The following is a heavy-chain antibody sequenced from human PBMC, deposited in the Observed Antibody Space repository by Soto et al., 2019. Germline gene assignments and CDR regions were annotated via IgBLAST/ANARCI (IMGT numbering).Heavy chain of an antibody. CDR1: GFTVSNHY. Sequence: PGGSLRLSCPASGFTVSNHYMRWVRQAPGKGMEWVSLIYHSGTTHYADSAKGRFTISRDNSKNTLNLHMNTLRVKETAVNHFPRYPPGIVASGAWVWGQGTLFTVSS. CDR3: PRYPPGIVASGAWV. V-gene: IGHV3-53*01. CDR2: IYHSGTT. J-gene: IGHJ4*02. D-gene: IGHD6-13*01.